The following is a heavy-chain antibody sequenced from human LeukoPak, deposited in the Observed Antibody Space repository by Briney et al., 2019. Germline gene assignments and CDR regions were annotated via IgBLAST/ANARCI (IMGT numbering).Heavy chain of an antibody. J-gene: IGHJ4*02. CDR2: IKQDGSEK. Sequence: GGSLRLSCAASGFTFSIDWMTRVRQAPGKGLEWVANIKQDGSEKYYVDSVKGRFTISRDNAKNSLYLQMNSLRAEDTAVYYCARDNSGYLDYWGQGTLVTVSS. CDR3: ARDNSGYLDY. D-gene: IGHD3-22*01. V-gene: IGHV3-7*03. CDR1: GFTFSIDW.